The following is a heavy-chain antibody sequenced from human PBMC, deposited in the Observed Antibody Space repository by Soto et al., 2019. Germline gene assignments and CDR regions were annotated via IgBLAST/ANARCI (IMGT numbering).Heavy chain of an antibody. CDR2: ISWNSGSI. V-gene: IGHV3-9*01. CDR3: AKDICVGSTSCYAFDY. Sequence: EVQLVESGGGLVQPGRSLRLSCAASGFTFDDYVMHWVRQAPGKGLEWVSGISWNSGSIGYADSVKGRFTISRDNAKNSLYLQMNSLRAEDTALYYCAKDICVGSTSCYAFDYWGQGTLVTVSS. J-gene: IGHJ4*02. D-gene: IGHD2-2*01. CDR1: GFTFDDYV.